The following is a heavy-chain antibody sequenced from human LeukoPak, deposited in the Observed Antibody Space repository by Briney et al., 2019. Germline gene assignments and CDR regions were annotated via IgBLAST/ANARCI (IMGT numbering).Heavy chain of an antibody. V-gene: IGHV3-30*04. CDR2: ISYAGSNK. D-gene: IGHD5-18*01. CDR1: GFTFSSYA. J-gene: IGHJ4*02. Sequence: PGGSLRPSCAASGFTFSSYAMHWVRQAPGKGLEWVAVISYAGSNKYYADSVKGRFTISRDNSKNTLYLQMNSLRAEDTAVYYCARAKSGYSYGDFDYWGQGTLVTVSS. CDR3: ARAKSGYSYGDFDY.